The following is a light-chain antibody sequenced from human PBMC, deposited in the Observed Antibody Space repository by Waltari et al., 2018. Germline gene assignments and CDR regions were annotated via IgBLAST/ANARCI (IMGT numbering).Light chain of an antibody. J-gene: IGKJ4*01. CDR1: SVLYNSNNQNY. V-gene: IGKV4-1*01. Sequence: SVLYNSNNQNYLAWYQQKPGQPPKLLIYWASTRESGVPDRFSGSGSGTDFTLAISSLRAEDVAVYYCQQYFSTPLTFGGGTKVEI. CDR3: QQYFSTPLT. CDR2: WAS.